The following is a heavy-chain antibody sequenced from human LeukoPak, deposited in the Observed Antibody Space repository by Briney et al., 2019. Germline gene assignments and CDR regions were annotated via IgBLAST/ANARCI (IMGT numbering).Heavy chain of an antibody. V-gene: IGHV3-23*01. CDR1: GFTFSSYA. Sequence: GGSLRLSCAASGFTFSSYAMSWVRQAPGKGLEWVSAISGSGGSTYYADSVKGRFTISRDNSKNTLYLQMNSLRAEDTAVYYCAKDYFGGWLFYYYMDVWGKGTTVTVSS. CDR3: AKDYFGGWLFYYYMDV. CDR2: ISGSGGST. J-gene: IGHJ6*03. D-gene: IGHD3-22*01.